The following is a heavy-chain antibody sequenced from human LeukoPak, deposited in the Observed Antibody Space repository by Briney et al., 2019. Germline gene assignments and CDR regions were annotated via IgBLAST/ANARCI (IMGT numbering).Heavy chain of an antibody. J-gene: IGHJ6*03. CDR3: ARELIIGHIRGSDHYRDV. CDR2: IYPGDSDT. V-gene: IGHV5-51*04. CDR1: GSSFTSYW. D-gene: IGHD2-21*01. Sequence: GESLKISCKGSGSSFTSYWIGWVRQMPGKGLEWMGIIYPGDSDTRSSPSFQGQVTISAAKPISTAYLQWSCLKASDTVIFYCARELIIGHIRGSDHYRDVWGKGTTGTLS.